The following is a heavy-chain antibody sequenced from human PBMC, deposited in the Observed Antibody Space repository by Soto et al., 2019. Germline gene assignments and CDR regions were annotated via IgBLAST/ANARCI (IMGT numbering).Heavy chain of an antibody. CDR2: IYYSGST. CDR1: GGSISSSSYY. CDR3: ARRAYSGSYYGGDYFDY. Sequence: QLQLQESGPGLVKPSETLSLTCTVSGGSISSSSYYWGWIRQPPGKGLEWIGSIYYSGSTYYNPSLKSRVTISVDTSKNQFSLKLSSVTAADTAVYYCARRAYSGSYYGGDYFDYWGQGTLVTVSS. D-gene: IGHD1-26*01. J-gene: IGHJ4*02. V-gene: IGHV4-39*01.